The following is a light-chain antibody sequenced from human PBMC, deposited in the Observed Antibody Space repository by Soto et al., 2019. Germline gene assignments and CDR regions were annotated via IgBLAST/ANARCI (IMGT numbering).Light chain of an antibody. V-gene: IGKV3D-20*02. CDR2: GAG. CDR3: QQSYSTPIT. Sequence: EIVLTQSPATLSLSPGERATLSCRASQSVSSGYVAWYQQKPGQSPRLLMYGAGNRASGIPDRFSGSGSGTDFTLTISSLQPEDFATYYCQQSYSTPITFGQGTRREIK. CDR1: QSVSSGY. J-gene: IGKJ5*01.